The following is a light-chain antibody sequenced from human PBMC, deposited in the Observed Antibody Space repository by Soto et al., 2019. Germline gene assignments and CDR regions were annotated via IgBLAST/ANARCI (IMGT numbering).Light chain of an antibody. CDR1: SGHSNYA. CDR3: QTWGTGLYVV. V-gene: IGLV4-69*01. CDR2: LNSDGSH. Sequence: QLVLTQSPSASASLGASVKLTYTLSSGHSNYAIAWHQQQPEKGPRYLMKLNSDGSHSKGDGIPDRFSGSSSGAERYLTISSLQSEDEADYYCQTWGTGLYVVFGGGTKLTVL. J-gene: IGLJ2*01.